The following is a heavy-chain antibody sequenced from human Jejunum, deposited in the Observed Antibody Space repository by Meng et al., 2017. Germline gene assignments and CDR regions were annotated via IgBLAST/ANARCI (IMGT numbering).Heavy chain of an antibody. Sequence: QLHVQESGPGLVKPSETLSLTCTVSGGSINTNTYYWDWIRQPPGKGMEWIGSVYYTGRTFYNPSLKSRVTISLDTSKNQFSLNLRSVAAADTAVYYCARAKVTPMGYWFDPWGQGTLVTVSS. D-gene: IGHD2-21*02. CDR2: VYYTGRT. V-gene: IGHV4-39*01. CDR3: ARAKVTPMGYWFDP. CDR1: GGSINTNTYY. J-gene: IGHJ5*02.